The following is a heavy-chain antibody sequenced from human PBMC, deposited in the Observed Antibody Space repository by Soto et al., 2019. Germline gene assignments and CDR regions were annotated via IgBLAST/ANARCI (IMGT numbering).Heavy chain of an antibody. CDR3: ARWISGGYSDWFDP. CDR2: INVDNGET. Sequence: QVQLVQSGAEVKKPGASVKVSCKASGYNFMRYGFTWVRQAPGQGHEWMGWINVDNGETKYPQKIQGRVTMTTDTSTSTVYMELRSLTSDDTAVYYCARWISGGYSDWFDPWGHGTLVTVSS. V-gene: IGHV1-18*04. CDR1: GYNFMRYG. D-gene: IGHD1-26*01. J-gene: IGHJ5*02.